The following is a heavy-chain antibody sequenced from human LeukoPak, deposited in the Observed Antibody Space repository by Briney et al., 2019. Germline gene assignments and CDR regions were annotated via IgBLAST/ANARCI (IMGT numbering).Heavy chain of an antibody. Sequence: PSETLSLTCTVSGGSITTYYWSWIRQPPGKGLEWIAYINDIGTTNYNPSLKSRVTISVDASNNEISLNLNSVTAADTAVYYCARDLHFGSGSYDPYHYYGMDVWGQGTTVTVSS. V-gene: IGHV4-59*01. CDR1: GGSITTYY. J-gene: IGHJ6*02. CDR3: ARDLHFGSGSYDPYHYYGMDV. D-gene: IGHD3-10*01. CDR2: INDIGTT.